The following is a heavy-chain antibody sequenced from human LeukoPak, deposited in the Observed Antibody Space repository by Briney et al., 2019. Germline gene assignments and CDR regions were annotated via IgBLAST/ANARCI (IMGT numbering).Heavy chain of an antibody. V-gene: IGHV3-43*02. J-gene: IGHJ4*02. D-gene: IGHD1-7*01. Sequence: GGSLTLSCAASGVTFDDYAMHWVRQVPGKGLEWVSLICGSGGNTYYADSVKRRFTISRDKNKNSLYLQMNSLRTEDTALYFCAKDISNWNSRHFDYWGQGTLVTVPS. CDR2: ICGSGGNT. CDR1: GVTFDDYA. CDR3: AKDISNWNSRHFDY.